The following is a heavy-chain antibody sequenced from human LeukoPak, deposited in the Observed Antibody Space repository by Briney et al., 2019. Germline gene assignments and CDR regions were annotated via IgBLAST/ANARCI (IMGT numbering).Heavy chain of an antibody. V-gene: IGHV4-34*01. CDR2: INPSGTI. CDR1: GGSFSTYY. J-gene: IGHJ4*02. CDR3: AANPHRDGSLNY. D-gene: IGHD5-24*01. Sequence: SETLSLTCAVYGGSFSTYYWSWIRQPPGKGLECGGEINPSGTINYNPSLESRGTMAVATSKIQLSLKLRSLTAADTAVYYCAANPHRDGSLNYWGQGTLVTVSS.